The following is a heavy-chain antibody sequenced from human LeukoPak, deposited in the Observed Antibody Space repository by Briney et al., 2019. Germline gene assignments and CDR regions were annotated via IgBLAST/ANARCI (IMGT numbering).Heavy chain of an antibody. J-gene: IGHJ4*02. CDR3: ARGYSSNWYYFDY. CDR1: GGSISTYY. CDR2: IYYSGST. Sequence: SETLSLTCTVSGGSISTYYWSWIRQPPGKGLEWIGYIYYSGSTNYNPSLKSQVTISVDSSKNQFSLKLSSVTAADTAVYYCARGYSSNWYYFDYWGQGTLVTVSS. V-gene: IGHV4-59*01. D-gene: IGHD6-13*01.